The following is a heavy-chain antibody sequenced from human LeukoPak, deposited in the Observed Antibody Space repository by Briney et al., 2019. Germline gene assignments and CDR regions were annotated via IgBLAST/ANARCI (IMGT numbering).Heavy chain of an antibody. V-gene: IGHV1-8*01. D-gene: IGHD2-21*02. Sequence: GASVTLSCKASGYTFTSYDNNWVRQAPGQGLEWMGWMNPNSGNTGYAQKFQGRGTMTRNTSISTAYMELSSLRSEDTAVYYCAGGAYCGGDCSDYWGQGTLVTVSS. J-gene: IGHJ4*02. CDR2: MNPNSGNT. CDR3: AGGAYCGGDCSDY. CDR1: GYTFTSYD.